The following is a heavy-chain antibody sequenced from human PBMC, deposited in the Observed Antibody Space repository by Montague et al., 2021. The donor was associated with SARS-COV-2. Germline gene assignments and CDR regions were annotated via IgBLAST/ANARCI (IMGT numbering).Heavy chain of an antibody. CDR1: GGPISSYY. Sequence: SETLSLTCTVSGGPISSYYWSWIRQPPGKGLEWIGYIYYSGSTNYNPSLKSRVTISVDTSKNQFSLKLSSVTAADTAVYYCARGPPTVRGVNRCFDPWGQGTLVTVSS. CDR2: IYYSGST. J-gene: IGHJ5*02. V-gene: IGHV4-59*01. CDR3: ARGPPTVRGVNRCFDP. D-gene: IGHD3-10*01.